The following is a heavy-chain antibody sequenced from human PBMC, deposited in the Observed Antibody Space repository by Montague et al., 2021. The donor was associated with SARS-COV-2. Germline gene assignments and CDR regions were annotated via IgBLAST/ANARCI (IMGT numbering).Heavy chain of an antibody. V-gene: IGHV4-39*01. CDR1: GGSISSSSYY. Sequence: SETLSLTCTVTGGSISSSSYYWGWIRQPPGKGLEWIVSIYYSGSTYYNPSLQGRVSISVDTSKNQFYLKLSSVTAAATAVYDCAGQENSSGWFKPDAFDIWGQGTMVTVSS. CDR2: IYYSGST. CDR3: AGQENSSGWFKPDAFDI. D-gene: IGHD6-19*01. J-gene: IGHJ3*02.